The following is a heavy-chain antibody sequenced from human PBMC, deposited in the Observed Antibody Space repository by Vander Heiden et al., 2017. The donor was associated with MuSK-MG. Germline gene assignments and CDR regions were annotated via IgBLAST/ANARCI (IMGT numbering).Heavy chain of an antibody. CDR1: GVSMRAYY. Sequence: QVQLQTSGPRLVTPAEPLSLTCTVSGVSMRAYYWSRIRQYPGPGLGWIGHIYYSGTTDYSSSLKGRLSMSVDTSRNQFSLKLNSVTAADTAVYYCARAAGFLDYWGQGTLVTVSS. CDR3: ARAAGFLDY. CDR2: IYYSGTT. J-gene: IGHJ4*02. D-gene: IGHD6-25*01. V-gene: IGHV4-59*01.